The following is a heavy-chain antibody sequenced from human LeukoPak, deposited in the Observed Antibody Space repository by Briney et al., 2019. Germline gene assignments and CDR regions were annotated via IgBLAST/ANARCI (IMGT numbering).Heavy chain of an antibody. D-gene: IGHD3-16*02. V-gene: IGHV3-66*01. CDR2: IYSGGST. Sequence: GGSLRLSCAASGFTFSSNYMSWVRQAPGKGLEWVSVIYSGGSTYYADSVKCRFTISRDNSKHTLYLQMNSLRADDTAVYYCARGSLNDYVWGSYRTYFDYWGQGTLVTVSS. CDR3: ARGSLNDYVWGSYRTYFDY. CDR1: GFTFSSNY. J-gene: IGHJ4*02.